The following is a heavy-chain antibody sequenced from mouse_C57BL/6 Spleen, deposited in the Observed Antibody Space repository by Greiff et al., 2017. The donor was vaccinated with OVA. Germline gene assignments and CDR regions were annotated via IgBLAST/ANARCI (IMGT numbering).Heavy chain of an antibody. CDR2: ISDGGSYT. J-gene: IGHJ1*03. D-gene: IGHD2-4*01. CDR1: GFTFSSYA. V-gene: IGHV5-4*01. Sequence: DVKLVESGGGLVKPGGSLKLSCAASGFTFSSYAMSWVRQTPEKRLEWVATISDGGSYTYYPDNVKGRFTISRDNAKNNLYLQMSHLKSEDTAMYYCARDYDYDARDWYFDVWGTGTTVTVSS. CDR3: ARDYDYDARDWYFDV.